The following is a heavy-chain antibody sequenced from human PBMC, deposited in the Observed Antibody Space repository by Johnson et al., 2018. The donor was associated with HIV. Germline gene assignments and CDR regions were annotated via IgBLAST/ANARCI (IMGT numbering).Heavy chain of an antibody. CDR2: IKQDGSEK. CDR3: AKVLEYGKAFDI. Sequence: VQLVESGGGLVQPGGSLRLSCAASGFTFNTYWMNWVRQAPGKGLEWVANIKQDGSEKFYVDSVKGRFTISRDNAKSSLYLQMNSLRAEDTAVYYCAKVLEYGKAFDIWGQGTMVTVSS. J-gene: IGHJ3*02. D-gene: IGHD1-14*01. V-gene: IGHV3-7*02. CDR1: GFTFNTYW.